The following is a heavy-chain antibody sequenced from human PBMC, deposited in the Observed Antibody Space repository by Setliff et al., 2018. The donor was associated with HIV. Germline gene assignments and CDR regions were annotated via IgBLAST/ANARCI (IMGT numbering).Heavy chain of an antibody. J-gene: IGHJ4*02. Sequence: PSETLSLTCTVSGGSISSGTYYWSWIRQPAGKGLEWIGRIYTSGSTNYNPSLKSRVTTSVDTSKNQFSLTVTSVTAADTAVYYCAREKNGYFDSWGQGTLVTVSS. D-gene: IGHD2-8*01. CDR2: IYTSGST. V-gene: IGHV4-61*02. CDR1: GGSISSGTYY. CDR3: AREKNGYFDS.